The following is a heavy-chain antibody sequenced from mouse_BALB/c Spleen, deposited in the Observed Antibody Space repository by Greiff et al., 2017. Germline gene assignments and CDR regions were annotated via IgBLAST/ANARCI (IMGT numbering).Heavy chain of an antibody. Sequence: EVHLVESGGGLVKPGGSLKLSCAASGFTFSDYYMYWVRQTPEKRLEWVATISDGGSYTYYPDSVKGRFTISRDNAKNNLYLQMSSLKSEDTAMYYCARGGRWDGAMDYWGQGTSGTVSS. J-gene: IGHJ4*01. D-gene: IGHD4-1*01. CDR2: ISDGGSYT. CDR1: GFTFSDYY. V-gene: IGHV5-4*02. CDR3: ARGGRWDGAMDY.